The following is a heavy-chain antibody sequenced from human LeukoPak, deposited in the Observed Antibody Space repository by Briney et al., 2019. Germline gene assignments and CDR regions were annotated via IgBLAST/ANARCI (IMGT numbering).Heavy chain of an antibody. CDR2: ISSSSSTI. Sequence: PGGSLRLSCAASGFTFSSYSMNWVRQAPGKGLEWVSYISSSSSTIYYADSVKGRFTISRDNSKNTLYLQMNSLRAEDTAVYHCARAIPGWDDYGQFDYWGQGTLVTVSS. CDR1: GFTFSSYS. D-gene: IGHD4-17*01. J-gene: IGHJ4*02. CDR3: ARAIPGWDDYGQFDY. V-gene: IGHV3-48*01.